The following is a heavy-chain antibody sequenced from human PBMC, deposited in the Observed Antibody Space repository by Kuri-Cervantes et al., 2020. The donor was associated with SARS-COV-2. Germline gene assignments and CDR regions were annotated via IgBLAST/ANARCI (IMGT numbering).Heavy chain of an antibody. D-gene: IGHD3-22*01. Sequence: GGSLRLSCKASGGTFSSYAISWVRQAPGQGLEWMGRIIPIFGTANYAQKFQGRVTTTADESTSTAYMELSGLRSEDTAVYYCARATHYDSSGYYYSFDYWGQGTLVTVSS. CDR3: ARATHYDSSGYYYSFDY. CDR1: GGTFSSYA. J-gene: IGHJ4*02. CDR2: IIPIFGTA. V-gene: IGHV1-69*15.